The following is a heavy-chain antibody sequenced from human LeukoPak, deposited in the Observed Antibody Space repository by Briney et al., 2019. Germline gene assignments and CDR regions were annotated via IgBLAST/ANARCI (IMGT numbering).Heavy chain of an antibody. V-gene: IGHV4-34*01. D-gene: IGHD3-10*01. CDR2: INHSGST. CDR1: GGSFSGYY. CDR3: ARLYMVRGVITTYYYYYYMDV. J-gene: IGHJ6*03. Sequence: KPSETLSLTCAVYGGSFSGYYWSWIRQPPGKGLEWIGEINHSGSTNYNPSLKSRVTISVDTSKNQFSLKLSSVTAADTAVYYCARLYMVRGVITTYYYYYYMDVWGKGTTVTISS.